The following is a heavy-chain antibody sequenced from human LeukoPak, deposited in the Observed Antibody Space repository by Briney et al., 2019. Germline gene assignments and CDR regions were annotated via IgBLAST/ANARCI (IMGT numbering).Heavy chain of an antibody. Sequence: GGSLRLSCAASGFTFSSYSMNWVRQAPGKGLEWVSLINRDDSTTYYADSVKGRFTISRDNSKNSLYLQMNSLRTEDTALYYCAKAMAQMTTIGGFCDYWGQGTLVTVSS. D-gene: IGHD5-24*01. CDR3: AKAMAQMTTIGGFCDY. CDR2: INRDDSTT. J-gene: IGHJ4*02. V-gene: IGHV3-43*01. CDR1: GFTFSSYS.